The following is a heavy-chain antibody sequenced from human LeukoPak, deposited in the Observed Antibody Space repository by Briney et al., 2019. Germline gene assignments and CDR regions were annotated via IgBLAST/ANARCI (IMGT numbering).Heavy chain of an antibody. D-gene: IGHD3-22*01. J-gene: IGHJ4*02. CDR1: GGSFSSYY. CDR3: ARLIYYDSSGYLDY. V-gene: IGHV4-34*01. Sequence: SETLSLTCAVYGGSFSSYYWSWIRQPPGKGLEWIGKTNHGGSTNYNPSLKSRATISVDMSKNQFSLKLSSVTAADTAVYYCARLIYYDSSGYLDYWGQGSLVTVSS. CDR2: TNHGGST.